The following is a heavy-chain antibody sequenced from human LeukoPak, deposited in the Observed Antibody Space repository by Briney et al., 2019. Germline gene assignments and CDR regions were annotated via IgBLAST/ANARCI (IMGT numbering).Heavy chain of an antibody. CDR1: GYTFTSYG. CDR3: ATSNTRKYCSGGSCLTPYHYYYYMDV. D-gene: IGHD2-15*01. CDR2: FDPEDGET. Sequence: GASVKVSCKASGYTFTSYGISWVRQAPGKGLEWMGGFDPEDGETIYAQKFQGRVTMTEDTSTDTAYMELSSLRSEDTAVYYCATSNTRKYCSGGSCLTPYHYYYYMDVWGKGTTVTVSS. V-gene: IGHV1-24*01. J-gene: IGHJ6*03.